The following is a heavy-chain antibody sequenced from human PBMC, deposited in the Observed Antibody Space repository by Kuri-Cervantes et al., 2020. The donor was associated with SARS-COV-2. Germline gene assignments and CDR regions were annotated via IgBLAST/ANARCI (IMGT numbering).Heavy chain of an antibody. J-gene: IGHJ5*02. CDR1: GDSISKSNY. V-gene: IGHV4-4*07. Sequence: SETLSLTCTVSGDSISKSNYWSWIRQPAGKGLEWIGYIYITGSTNYNPSLRSRVTMSVDTSKNQFSLKLSSVTAADTAVYYCAREVERIVVVPAAILSIVTSNWFDPWGQGTLVTVSS. CDR2: IYITGST. CDR3: AREVERIVVVPAAILSIVTSNWFDP. D-gene: IGHD2-2*02.